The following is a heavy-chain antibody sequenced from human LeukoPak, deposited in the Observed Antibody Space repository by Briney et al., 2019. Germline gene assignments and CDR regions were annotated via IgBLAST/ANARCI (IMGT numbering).Heavy chain of an antibody. V-gene: IGHV3-48*03. CDR3: VKDRTGTYTLDY. Sequence: GGSLRLSCAAFGFIFSGYEMQWVRQAPGKGLEWISYISAGGSTKFYADSVKGRFTISRDNSKNTLNLQMNSLRAEDTAVYYCVKDRTGTYTLDYWGQGTLVTVSS. CDR1: GFIFSGYE. J-gene: IGHJ4*02. D-gene: IGHD3-10*01. CDR2: ISAGGSTK.